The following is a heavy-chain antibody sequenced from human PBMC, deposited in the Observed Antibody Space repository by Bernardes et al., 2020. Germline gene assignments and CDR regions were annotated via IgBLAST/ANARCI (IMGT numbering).Heavy chain of an antibody. J-gene: IGHJ4*02. Sequence: VWSLILSCAASGFTVSSNYMIWVRQAPGKGLEGVSVIYSGGTSYYADSVKGRFTISRDNSKNTLYLQMNSLRVEDTAVYYCTRGGYYGSGSYAHYFDYWGQGILVTVSS. CDR1: GFTVSSNY. D-gene: IGHD3-10*01. V-gene: IGHV3-66*01. CDR2: IYSGGTS. CDR3: TRGGYYGSGSYAHYFDY.